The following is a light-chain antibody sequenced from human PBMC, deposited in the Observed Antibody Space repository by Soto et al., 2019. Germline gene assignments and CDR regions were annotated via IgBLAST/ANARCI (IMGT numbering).Light chain of an antibody. Sequence: EILMTQSPATLSVSPGERATLSCRASQSVNTNLAWYQQKPGQAPRLLIYGASTRATGIPARFSGTGSGTEFTLTISSLQSEDFAVYYCQQYNNWPPRYTFGQGTKLEIK. CDR1: QSVNTN. J-gene: IGKJ2*01. V-gene: IGKV3-15*01. CDR2: GAS. CDR3: QQYNNWPPRYT.